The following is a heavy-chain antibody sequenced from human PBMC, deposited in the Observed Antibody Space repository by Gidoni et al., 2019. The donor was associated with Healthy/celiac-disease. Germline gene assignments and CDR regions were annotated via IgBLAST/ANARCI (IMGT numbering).Heavy chain of an antibody. D-gene: IGHD3-16*02. V-gene: IGHV4-4*02. J-gene: IGHJ6*02. CDR3: ARNVGVIVRAPMDV. CDR1: GRSISSSNW. CDR2: NYHSGSP. Sequence: QVQLQASGPGLVKPSGTLSLTCAVPGRSISSSNWCSWVRQPPGKGLEWSGENYHSGSPNYNPSLKRRVTISVDKSKNQFSLKLSSVTAADTAVYYCARNVGVIVRAPMDVWGQGTTVTVSS.